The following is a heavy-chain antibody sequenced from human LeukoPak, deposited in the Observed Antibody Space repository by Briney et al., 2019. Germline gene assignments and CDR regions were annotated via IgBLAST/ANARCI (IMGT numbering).Heavy chain of an antibody. CDR1: GYTFTSYG. Sequence: ASVKVSCKASGYTFTSYGISWVRQAPGQGLEWMGGISAYNGNTNYAQKLQGRVTMTTDTSTSTAYMELRSLRSDDTAVYYCARDLKRDYSSARYSWGTGSSNDYWGQGTLVTVSS. J-gene: IGHJ4*02. CDR3: ARDLKRDYSSARYSWGTGSSNDY. D-gene: IGHD6-19*01. CDR2: ISAYNGNT. V-gene: IGHV1-18*01.